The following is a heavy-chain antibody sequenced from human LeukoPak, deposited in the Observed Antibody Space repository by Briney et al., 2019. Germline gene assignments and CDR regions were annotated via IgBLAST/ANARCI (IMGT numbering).Heavy chain of an antibody. Sequence: GGSLRLSCAASGFTVSDNYMSWVRQAPGKGLEWVSVIYSGGSTYYADSVKGRFTISRDNSKNTPYLQMNSLRAEDTAVYHCARDGRRSGGWYYFDYWGQGTLVTVSS. CDR2: IYSGGST. D-gene: IGHD6-19*01. V-gene: IGHV3-53*01. CDR3: ARDGRRSGGWYYFDY. J-gene: IGHJ4*02. CDR1: GFTVSDNY.